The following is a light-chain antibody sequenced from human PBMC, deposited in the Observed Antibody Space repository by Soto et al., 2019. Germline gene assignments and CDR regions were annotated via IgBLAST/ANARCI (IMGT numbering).Light chain of an antibody. CDR2: GAS. V-gene: IGKV3-15*01. Sequence: EIVMTQSPAPLSVSPGESATLSCRASQSVSSNLAWYQQKPGQAPRLLIYGASTRATGIPARFSGSGSGTEFTLTISSLQSGDFAVYYCQQYNNWPRTFGQGTKVDIK. CDR3: QQYNNWPRT. CDR1: QSVSSN. J-gene: IGKJ1*01.